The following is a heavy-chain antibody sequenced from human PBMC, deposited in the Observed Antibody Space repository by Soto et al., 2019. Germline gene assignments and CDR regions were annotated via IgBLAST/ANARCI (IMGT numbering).Heavy chain of an antibody. CDR3: TRANTSPFDY. CDR1: GFSFSSFG. V-gene: IGHV3-33*01. CDR2: IWFDGSQQ. J-gene: IGHJ4*02. Sequence: ESGGGVVQPGRSLRLSCAASGFSFSSFGMHWVRQAPGKGLEWVAIIWFDGSQQHYADSVKGRFTISRDTSKNILYLQMNSLGAEDTAVYYCTRANTSPFDYWGRGTLVTVSS.